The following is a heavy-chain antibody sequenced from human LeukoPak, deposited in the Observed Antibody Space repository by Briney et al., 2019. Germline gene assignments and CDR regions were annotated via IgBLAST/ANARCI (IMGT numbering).Heavy chain of an antibody. D-gene: IGHD3-10*01. J-gene: IGHJ3*02. CDR3: ARVDGSWAFDI. Sequence: PSETLSLTCTVSGHSISGSGYYWNWIRQHPDKGLEWIGYIYYSGTTYYNPSLKSRVTMSVDTSKNQFSLKLISVTAADTAVHYCARVDGSWAFDIWGQGTLVTFSS. CDR2: IYYSGTT. CDR1: GHSISGSGYY. V-gene: IGHV4-31*03.